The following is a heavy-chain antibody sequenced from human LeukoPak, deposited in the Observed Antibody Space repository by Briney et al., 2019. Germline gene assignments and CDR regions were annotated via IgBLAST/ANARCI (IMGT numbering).Heavy chain of an antibody. V-gene: IGHV1-2*06. Sequence: ASLKVSCKASGYTFTGYYMHWVRQAPGQGLEWMGRINPNSGGPNYAQTLQRIVTMTRDTSISTAYNELSRLRSDDTAVYYCARGYCSGGSCPAFFDYWGQGTLVTVSS. CDR3: ARGYCSGGSCPAFFDY. CDR1: GYTFTGYY. CDR2: INPNSGGP. J-gene: IGHJ4*02. D-gene: IGHD2-15*01.